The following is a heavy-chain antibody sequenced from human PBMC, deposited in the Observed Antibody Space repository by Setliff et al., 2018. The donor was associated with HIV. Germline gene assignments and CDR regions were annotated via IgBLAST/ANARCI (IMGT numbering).Heavy chain of an antibody. V-gene: IGHV4-39*01. CDR2: IYYSGST. CDR3: ARRLAARRGFIDY. J-gene: IGHJ4*02. D-gene: IGHD6-6*01. Sequence: SEILSLTCTVSGGSISSYYWGWIRQPPGKGLEWIGSIYYSGSTYYNPSLKSRVTISVDTSKNQFSLKLSSVTAADTAVYYCARRLAARRGFIDYWGQGTLVTVSS. CDR1: GGSISSYY.